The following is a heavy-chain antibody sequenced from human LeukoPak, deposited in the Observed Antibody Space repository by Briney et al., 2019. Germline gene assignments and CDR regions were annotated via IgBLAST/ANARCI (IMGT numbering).Heavy chain of an antibody. D-gene: IGHD3-3*01. Sequence: GGSLRLSCAASGFTFSNAWMHWVRQAPGKGLEWVAVIWYDGSNKYYADSVKGRFTISRDNSKNTLDLQMNSLRAEDTAVYYCARDRSYDFWSGYSTPDYWGQGTLVTVSS. CDR3: ARDRSYDFWSGYSTPDY. J-gene: IGHJ4*02. V-gene: IGHV3-33*08. CDR1: GFTFSNAW. CDR2: IWYDGSNK.